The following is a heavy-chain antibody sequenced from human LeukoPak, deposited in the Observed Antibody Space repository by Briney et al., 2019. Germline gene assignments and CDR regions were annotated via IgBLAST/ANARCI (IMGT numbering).Heavy chain of an antibody. J-gene: IGHJ3*02. Sequence: KPSQTLSLTCTVSGGSISSGSYYWSWIRQPAGKGLEWIGRIYTSGSTNYNPSLKSRVTISVDTSKNQFSLKLSSVTAADTAVYYCARLETLYYYDTADAFDIWGQGTMVTVSS. V-gene: IGHV4-61*02. CDR2: IYTSGST. D-gene: IGHD3-22*01. CDR3: ARLETLYYYDTADAFDI. CDR1: GGSISSGSYY.